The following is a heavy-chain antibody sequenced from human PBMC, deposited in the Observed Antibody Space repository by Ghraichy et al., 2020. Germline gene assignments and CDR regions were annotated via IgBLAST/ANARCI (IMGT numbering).Heavy chain of an antibody. CDR2: IRGSGSIT. Sequence: GGSLRLSCAASAFTFSSYAMTWVRQAPGKGLEWVSTIRGSGSITYYTDSVKGRLTISRDNSKNTLYLQMNSLRAEDTAVYYCAKDRDYYDSSGYYFNAFDIWGQGTLVTVSS. V-gene: IGHV3-23*01. D-gene: IGHD3-22*01. CDR3: AKDRDYYDSSGYYFNAFDI. J-gene: IGHJ3*02. CDR1: AFTFSSYA.